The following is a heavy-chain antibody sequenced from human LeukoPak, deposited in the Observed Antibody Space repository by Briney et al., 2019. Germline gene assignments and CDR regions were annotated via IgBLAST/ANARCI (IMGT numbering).Heavy chain of an antibody. CDR3: ARGPMYSSSWYPPFDY. CDR2: INHSGST. D-gene: IGHD6-13*01. J-gene: IGHJ4*02. V-gene: IGHV4-34*01. CDR1: GGSFSGYY. Sequence: SETLSLTCAVYGGSFSGYYWSWIRQPPGKGLEWIGEINHSGSTNYNPSLKSRVTISVDTSKNQFSLKLSSVTAADTAVYYCARGPMYSSSWYPPFDYWGQGTLVTVSS.